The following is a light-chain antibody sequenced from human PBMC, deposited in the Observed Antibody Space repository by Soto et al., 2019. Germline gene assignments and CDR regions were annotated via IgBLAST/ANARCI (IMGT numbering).Light chain of an antibody. J-gene: IGKJ5*01. CDR2: DAS. V-gene: IGKV3-11*01. CDR1: QSVSSY. Sequence: EIVLTQSPATLSLSPGERATLSCRASQSVSSYLAWYQQKPGQAPRLLIYDASNRATGIPARFSGSGSGTDFTLTISSLEPVDFAVYYCQQRSNWPPSFGQGTRLESK. CDR3: QQRSNWPPS.